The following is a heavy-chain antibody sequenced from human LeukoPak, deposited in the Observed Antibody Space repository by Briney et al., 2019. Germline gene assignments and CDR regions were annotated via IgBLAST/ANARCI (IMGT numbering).Heavy chain of an antibody. CDR2: VYTDGNI. CDR1: GFTVSGNY. Sequence: PGGSLRLSCTASGFTVSGNYMNWVRQAPGKGLEWVSVVYTDGNIYYADSVKGRFTISRDNAKNSLYLQMNSLRAEDTAVYYCARDRKYSSSWFILWGQGTLVTVSS. J-gene: IGHJ4*02. V-gene: IGHV3-53*01. CDR3: ARDRKYSSSWFIL. D-gene: IGHD6-13*01.